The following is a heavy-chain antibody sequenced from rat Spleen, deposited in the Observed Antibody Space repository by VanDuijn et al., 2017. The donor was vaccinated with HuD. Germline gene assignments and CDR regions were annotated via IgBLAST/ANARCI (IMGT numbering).Heavy chain of an antibody. CDR1: GFTFSNYG. D-gene: IGHD1-1*01. V-gene: IGHV5-19*01. Sequence: EVQLVESGGGLVQPGRSLKLSCAASGFTFSNYGMHWIRQAPTKGLEWVASVSPTGGSTYYRDSVKGRFTISRDNAKSTLYLQMNSLRSEDTATYYCIRGPNYYSGAGWFGYWGQGTLVTVSS. CDR2: VSPTGGST. J-gene: IGHJ3*01. CDR3: IRGPNYYSGAGWFGY.